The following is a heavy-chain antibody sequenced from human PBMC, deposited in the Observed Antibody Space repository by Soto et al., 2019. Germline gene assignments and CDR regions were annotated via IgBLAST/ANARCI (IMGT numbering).Heavy chain of an antibody. Sequence: GGSLRLSCAASGFTFSSYSMNWVRQAPGKGLEWVSSISSSSSYIYYADSVKGRFTISRDNAKNSLYLQMNSLRAEDTAVYYCARDHQGVGATDAFDIWGQGTMVTVSS. D-gene: IGHD1-26*01. J-gene: IGHJ3*02. CDR1: GFTFSSYS. CDR2: ISSSSSYI. V-gene: IGHV3-21*01. CDR3: ARDHQGVGATDAFDI.